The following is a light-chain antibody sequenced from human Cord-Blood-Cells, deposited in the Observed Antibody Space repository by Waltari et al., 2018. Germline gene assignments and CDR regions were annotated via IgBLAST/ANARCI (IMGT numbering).Light chain of an antibody. CDR1: QSVSSN. J-gene: IGKJ2*04. CDR3: QQYNNWTRCS. V-gene: IGKV3-15*01. Sequence: DIVMTQSPATLSVSPGERATPSCRASQSVSSNLAWYQQKAGQPHRLLIYGASTRATGIPARFSGSGSGTEFTLTISSLQSEDFAVYYCQQYNNWTRCSFGQGTKLEIK. CDR2: GAS.